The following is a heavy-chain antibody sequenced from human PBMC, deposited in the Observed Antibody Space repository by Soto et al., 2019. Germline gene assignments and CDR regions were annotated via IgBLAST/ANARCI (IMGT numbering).Heavy chain of an antibody. CDR3: ARDSSGGPTDFDY. Sequence: QVQLVESGGGVVQPGSSLRVSCVASGFTFSTYGMHWVRQAPGKGLEWVAVMWSNGGIKYNEVSVRGRFTISRDNSKNALYLQMSSLGAEDTAVYYCARDSSGGPTDFDYWGQGTLVTVSS. CDR1: GFTFSTYG. CDR2: MWSNGGIK. V-gene: IGHV3-33*01. J-gene: IGHJ4*02. D-gene: IGHD3-10*01.